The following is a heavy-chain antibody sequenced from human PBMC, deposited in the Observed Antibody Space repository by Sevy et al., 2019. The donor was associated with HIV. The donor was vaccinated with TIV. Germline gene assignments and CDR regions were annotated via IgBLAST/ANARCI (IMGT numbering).Heavy chain of an antibody. Sequence: GGSLRLSCAASGFTVSSNYMSWVRQAPGKGLDWVSLIYSGGGTDYADSVKGRFTISRDSSKNTLYLQMNSLRTEDTAVYYSGRDGGYRLDWGQGTLVTVSS. CDR1: GFTVSSNY. V-gene: IGHV3-66*02. CDR3: GRDGGYRLD. CDR2: IYSGGGT. J-gene: IGHJ4*02. D-gene: IGHD2-2*01.